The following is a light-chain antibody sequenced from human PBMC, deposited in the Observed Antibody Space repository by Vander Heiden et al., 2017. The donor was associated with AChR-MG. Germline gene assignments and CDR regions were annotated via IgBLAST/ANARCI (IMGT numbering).Light chain of an antibody. V-gene: IGLV1-44*01. J-gene: IGLJ3*02. CDR2: SNN. Sequence: QSVLTQPPSASGTPGHRVTISCSGSSSNTGSNTVNWYQQLPGTAAKLLIYSNNQRPSGVPDRFSGSKSGTSASLAISGLQSEDEADYYCAAWDDSLNGLWVFGGGTKLTVL. CDR1: SSNTGSNT. CDR3: AAWDDSLNGLWV.